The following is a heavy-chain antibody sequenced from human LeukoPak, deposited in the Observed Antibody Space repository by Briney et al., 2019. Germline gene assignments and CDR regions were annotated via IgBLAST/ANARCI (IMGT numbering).Heavy chain of an antibody. CDR1: GYIFTSYG. V-gene: IGHV1-18*01. D-gene: IGHD2-15*01. CDR2: ISAYNGNT. Sequence: ASVKVSCKASGYIFTSYGISWVRQAPGQGLEWMGCISAYNGNTNYAQKLQGRVTMTTDTSTSTAYMELRSLRADDTAVYYCARGSQQGEVVFDIWGQGTMVTVSS. CDR3: ARGSQQGEVVFDI. J-gene: IGHJ3*02.